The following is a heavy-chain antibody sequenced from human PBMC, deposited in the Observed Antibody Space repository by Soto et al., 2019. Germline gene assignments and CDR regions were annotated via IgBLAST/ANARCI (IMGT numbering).Heavy chain of an antibody. CDR1: VGTFSSYA. CDR3: ATDRSTYYYDSSGMRDAFDI. CDR2: IIPIFGTA. V-gene: IGHV1-69*13. Sequence: ASVKVSCKASVGTFSSYAISWVRQAPGQGLEWMGGIIPIFGTANYAQKFQGRVTITADESTSTAYMELSSLRSEDTAVYYCATDRSTYYYDSSGMRDAFDIWGQGTMVTVSS. J-gene: IGHJ3*02. D-gene: IGHD3-22*01.